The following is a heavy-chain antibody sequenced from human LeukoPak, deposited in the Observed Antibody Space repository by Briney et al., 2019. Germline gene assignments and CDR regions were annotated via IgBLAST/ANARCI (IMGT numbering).Heavy chain of an antibody. D-gene: IGHD2-15*01. CDR1: GFTFSDYA. CDR2: ISYDGGNK. CDR3: ATDYCSGGSCFLVDY. V-gene: IGHV3-30-3*01. J-gene: IGHJ4*02. Sequence: GGSLRLSCAASGFTFSDYAIHWVRQAPGKGLEWVAVISYDGGNKYYADSLKGRFTISRDNSKNTLYLQMSSLRTEDTAVYYCATDYCSGGSCFLVDYWGQGTLVTVSS.